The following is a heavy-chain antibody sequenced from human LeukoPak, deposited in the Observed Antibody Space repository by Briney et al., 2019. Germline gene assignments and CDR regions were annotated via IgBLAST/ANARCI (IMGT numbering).Heavy chain of an antibody. V-gene: IGHV1-18*01. CDR3: ARGLDSSGYYSGLDY. D-gene: IGHD3-22*01. J-gene: IGHJ4*02. Sequence: ASVKVSCKASGYTFTSYGISWVRQAPGQGLEWMGWISAYNGNTNYAQKLQGRVTMTTDTSTSTAYRELRNLRSDDTAVYYCARGLDSSGYYSGLDYWGQGTLVTVSS. CDR2: ISAYNGNT. CDR1: GYTFTSYG.